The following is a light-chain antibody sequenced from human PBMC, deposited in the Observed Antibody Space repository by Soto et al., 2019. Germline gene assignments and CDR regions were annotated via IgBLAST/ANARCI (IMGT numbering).Light chain of an antibody. CDR3: QQYDSFSIT. V-gene: IGKV1-5*03. CDR1: QSISSW. CDR2: KAS. J-gene: IGKJ5*01. Sequence: DIQMTQSPSTLSASVGERVTITCRASQSISSWLAWYQQKPGKAPKLLIYKASSLETGVPSRFSGSGSGTEFTLTISGLQPDDFATYYCQQYDSFSITLGQGTRLEIK.